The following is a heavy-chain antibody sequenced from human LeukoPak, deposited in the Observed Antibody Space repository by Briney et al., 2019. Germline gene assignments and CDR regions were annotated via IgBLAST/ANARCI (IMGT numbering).Heavy chain of an antibody. CDR2: INHSGST. Sequence: PSETLSLTCAVYGGSFSGYYWSWLRQPPGKGLEWIGEINHSGSTNYNPSLKSRVTISVDTSKNQFSLKLSSVTAADTAVYYCARSRMGYDSSGYPYFDYWGQGTLVTVSS. CDR1: GGSFSGYY. V-gene: IGHV4-34*01. CDR3: ARSRMGYDSSGYPYFDY. J-gene: IGHJ4*02. D-gene: IGHD3-22*01.